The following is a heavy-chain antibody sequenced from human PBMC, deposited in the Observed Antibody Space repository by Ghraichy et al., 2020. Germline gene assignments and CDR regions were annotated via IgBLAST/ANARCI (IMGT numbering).Heavy chain of an antibody. D-gene: IGHD3-3*01. CDR1: GFTFSSYG. V-gene: IGHV3-33*01. J-gene: IGHJ6*02. CDR2: IWYDGSNK. Sequence: GESLNISCAASGFTFSSYGMHWVRQAPGKGLEWVAVIWYDGSNKYYADSVKGRFTISRDNSKNTLYLQMNSLRAEDTAVYYCARDRVTIPAYGMDVWGQGTTVTVSS. CDR3: ARDRVTIPAYGMDV.